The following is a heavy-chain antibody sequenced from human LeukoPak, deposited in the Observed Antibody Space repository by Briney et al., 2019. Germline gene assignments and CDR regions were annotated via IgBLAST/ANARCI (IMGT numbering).Heavy chain of an antibody. V-gene: IGHV3-9*01. CDR3: ATLQPFADWGPPALYGMDV. Sequence: GRSLRLSCAASGFTFDDYAMHWVRQAPGKGLEWVSGISWNSGSIGDADSVKGRFTISRDNAKNSLYLQMNSLRAEDTAVYYCATLQPFADWGPPALYGMDVWGQGTTVTVSS. CDR1: GFTFDDYA. J-gene: IGHJ6*02. CDR2: ISWNSGSI. D-gene: IGHD2-2*01.